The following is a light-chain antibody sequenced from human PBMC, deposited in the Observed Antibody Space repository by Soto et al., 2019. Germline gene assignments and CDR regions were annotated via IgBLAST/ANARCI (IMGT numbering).Light chain of an antibody. CDR2: RAF. Sequence: ETVMTQSPVTLSVSPWERVTLSCRASQSISSDLAWYQQKPGQAPRLLIYRAFTRATGIPARFSGSGSGRDFTLTISSLQSEDFAIYHCQQYNNWPLTFGGGTRLEI. CDR1: QSISSD. J-gene: IGKJ5*01. V-gene: IGKV3-15*01. CDR3: QQYNNWPLT.